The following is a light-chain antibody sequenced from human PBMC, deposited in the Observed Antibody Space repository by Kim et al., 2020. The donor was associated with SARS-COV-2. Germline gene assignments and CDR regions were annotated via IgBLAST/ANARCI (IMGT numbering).Light chain of an antibody. CDR3: QQFNNWPPYT. Sequence: EIVMTQSPGTLSVSPGERATLSCRASESVSTNVVWYQHKPGQAPRLLIYSASTRATGIPVRFSGSGSGTEFTLTISSLQSEDFAVYYCQQFNNWPPYTFGQGTKLEI. V-gene: IGKV3-15*01. J-gene: IGKJ2*01. CDR2: SAS. CDR1: ESVSTN.